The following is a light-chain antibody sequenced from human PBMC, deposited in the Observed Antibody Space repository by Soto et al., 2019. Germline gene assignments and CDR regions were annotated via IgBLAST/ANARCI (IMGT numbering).Light chain of an antibody. Sequence: QSVLTQPPSVSVAPGQRVTISCTVSSSNIGGGYDVHWYQQLPGTAPKLLIYGNSNRPAGVPDRFSGSKSGTSASLAITGLQAEDEADYYCQSYDSSLSGLVFGTGTKLTVL. J-gene: IGLJ1*01. V-gene: IGLV1-40*01. CDR2: GNS. CDR3: QSYDSSLSGLV. CDR1: SSNIGGGYD.